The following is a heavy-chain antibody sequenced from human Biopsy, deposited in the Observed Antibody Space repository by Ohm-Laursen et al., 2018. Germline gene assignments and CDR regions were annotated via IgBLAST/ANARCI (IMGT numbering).Heavy chain of an antibody. V-gene: IGHV4-34*01. J-gene: IGHJ2*01. D-gene: IGHD6-13*01. CDR3: ARRRAAPTYWYFDL. Sequence: SETLSLTCAVYGGPLSGYHWTWFRQPPGDGLEWIGEINDGGTTYHNPSIKSRLTILVDTSKNQFSLKVNSVTAAGTAVYYCARRRAAPTYWYFDLWGRGTPVTVSS. CDR2: INDGGTT. CDR1: GGPLSGYH.